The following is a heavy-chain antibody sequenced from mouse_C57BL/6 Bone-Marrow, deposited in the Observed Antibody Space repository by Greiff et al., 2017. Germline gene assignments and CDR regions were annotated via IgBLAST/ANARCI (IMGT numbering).Heavy chain of an antibody. CDR1: GYTFTSYW. J-gene: IGHJ1*03. V-gene: IGHV1-63*01. CDR3: ARQVFDWYFDV. Sequence: QVQLQQPGAELVKPGASVKVSCKASGYTFTSYWMHWVKQRPGHGLEWIGDIYPGGGYTNYNEKFKGKATLTADKSSSTAYMQFSSLTSEDSAIYYCARQVFDWYFDVWGTGTTVTVSS. CDR2: IYPGGGYT.